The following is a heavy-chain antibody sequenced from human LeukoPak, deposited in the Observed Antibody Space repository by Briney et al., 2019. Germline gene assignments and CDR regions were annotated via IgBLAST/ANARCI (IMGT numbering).Heavy chain of an antibody. D-gene: IGHD6-19*01. CDR2: IWYDGSNK. J-gene: IGHJ4*02. Sequence: GRSLRLSCAASGFIFSNYGMHWVRQAPGKGLEWVAVIWYDGSNKYYADSVKGRFTISRDNSKNTLYLQMNTLRAEDTAVYYCARAPVAASYYFDYWGQGTLVTVSS. CDR1: GFIFSNYG. CDR3: ARAPVAASYYFDY. V-gene: IGHV3-33*01.